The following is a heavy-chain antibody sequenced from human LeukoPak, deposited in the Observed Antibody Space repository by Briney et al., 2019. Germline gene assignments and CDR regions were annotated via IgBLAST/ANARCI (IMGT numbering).Heavy chain of an antibody. J-gene: IGHJ4*02. CDR2: IYSGGST. Sequence: GSLRLSCAASGFTVSSNYMSWVRQAPGKGLEWVSVIYSGGSTYYADSVKGRFTISRDNSKNTLYLQMNSLRAEDTAVYYCARAGYYYDSSGYYYFDYWGQGTLVTVSS. CDR3: ARAGYYYDSSGYYYFDY. V-gene: IGHV3-53*01. CDR1: GFTVSSNY. D-gene: IGHD3-22*01.